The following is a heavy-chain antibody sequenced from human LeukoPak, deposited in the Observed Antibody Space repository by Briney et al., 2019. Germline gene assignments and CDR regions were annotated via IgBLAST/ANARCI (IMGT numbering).Heavy chain of an antibody. CDR3: ARDGGSGWPIDY. CDR1: GFTFSASP. J-gene: IGHJ4*02. Sequence: PGGSLKLSCTASGFTFSASPIHWVRQASGKGLEWVSSISSSSSYIYYADSVKGRFTISRDNAKNSLYLQMNSLRAEDTAVYYCARDGGSGWPIDYWGQGTLVTVSS. V-gene: IGHV3-21*01. D-gene: IGHD6-19*01. CDR2: ISSSSSYI.